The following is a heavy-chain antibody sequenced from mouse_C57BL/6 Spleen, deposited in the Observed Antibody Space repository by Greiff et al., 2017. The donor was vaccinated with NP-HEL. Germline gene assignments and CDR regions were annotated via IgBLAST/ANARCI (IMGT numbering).Heavy chain of an antibody. D-gene: IGHD2-2*01. Sequence: VQLQQSGAELVKPGASVKMSCKASGYTFTSYWITWVKQRPGQGLEWIGDIYPGSGSTNYNEKFKSKATLTVDTSSSTAYMQLSSLTSEDSAVYYCARGWGGYDRFAYWGQGTLVTVSA. J-gene: IGHJ3*01. CDR1: GYTFTSYW. CDR3: ARGWGGYDRFAY. CDR2: IYPGSGST. V-gene: IGHV1-55*01.